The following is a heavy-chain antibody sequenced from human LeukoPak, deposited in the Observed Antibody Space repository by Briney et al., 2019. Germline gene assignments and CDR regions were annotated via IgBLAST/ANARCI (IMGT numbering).Heavy chain of an antibody. CDR1: GFTFSSYA. CDR2: ISGSGGST. J-gene: IGHJ4*02. V-gene: IGHV3-23*01. Sequence: PGGSLRLSCAASGFTFSSYAMSWVRQAPGKGLEWVSAISGSGGSTYYADSVKGRFTISGDNSKNTLYLQMNSLRAEDTAVYYSAKSNLITIFGVVILAEDYWGQGTLVTVSS. D-gene: IGHD3-3*01. CDR3: AKSNLITIFGVVILAEDY.